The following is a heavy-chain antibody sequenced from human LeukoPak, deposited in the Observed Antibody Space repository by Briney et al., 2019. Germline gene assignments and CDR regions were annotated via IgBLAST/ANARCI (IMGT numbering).Heavy chain of an antibody. Sequence: SETLSLTCTVSGGSISSYYWRWIRQPPGKGLEWLGYIYYSGSTNYNPSLKSRVTISVDTSKNQFSLMLGSVTAADTAGYDCERAPTNYYDSSGDFAFDIWGQGTMVTVSS. V-gene: IGHV4-59*01. J-gene: IGHJ3*02. D-gene: IGHD3-22*01. CDR3: ERAPTNYYDSSGDFAFDI. CDR2: IYYSGST. CDR1: GGSISSYY.